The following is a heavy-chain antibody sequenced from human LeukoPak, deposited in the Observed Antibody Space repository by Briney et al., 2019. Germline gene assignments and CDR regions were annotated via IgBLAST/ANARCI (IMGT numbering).Heavy chain of an antibody. CDR2: IYYSGST. CDR3: ALASPGYFDY. V-gene: IGHV4-39*01. Sequence: PSETLSLTCTVPGGSISSSSYYWGWIRQPPGKGLEWIGSIYYSGSTYYNPSLKSRVTISVDTSKNQFSLKLSSVTAADTAVYYCALASPGYFDYWGQGTLVTVSS. CDR1: GGSISSSSYY. J-gene: IGHJ4*02.